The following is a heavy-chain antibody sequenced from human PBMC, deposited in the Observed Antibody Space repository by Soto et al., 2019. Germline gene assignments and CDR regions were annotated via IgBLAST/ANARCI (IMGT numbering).Heavy chain of an antibody. CDR3: ARDQGYCSGGSCYYYGMDV. Sequence: QVQLVQSGAEVKKPGASVKVSCKASGYTFTSYYMHWVRQAPGQGLEWMGIINPSGGSTSYAQKFQGRVTMTRDTSTSTVYMELSSLRSEDTAVYYCARDQGYCSGGSCYYYGMDVWGQGTTVTVSS. J-gene: IGHJ6*02. D-gene: IGHD2-15*01. CDR2: INPSGGST. CDR1: GYTFTSYY. V-gene: IGHV1-46*01.